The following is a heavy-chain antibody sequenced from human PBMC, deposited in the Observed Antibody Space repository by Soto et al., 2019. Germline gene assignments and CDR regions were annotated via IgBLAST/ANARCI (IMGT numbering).Heavy chain of an antibody. J-gene: IGHJ4*02. CDR3: ASVFTSVRATTKGDY. CDR1: GFTFSTYW. CDR2: ISSDGSVT. Sequence: EVQLVESGGGLVQPGGSLRLSCAASGFTFSTYWMHWVRQAPGKGPVWVSRISSDGSVTDYAGSVKGRFTISRDNAKNTLYLQKNSLRAEDTVWYYCASVFTSVRATTKGDYWGQGTLVTVSS. V-gene: IGHV3-74*01. D-gene: IGHD1-26*01.